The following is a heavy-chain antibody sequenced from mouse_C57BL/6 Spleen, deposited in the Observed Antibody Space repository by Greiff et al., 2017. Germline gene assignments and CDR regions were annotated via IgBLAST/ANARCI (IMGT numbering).Heavy chain of an antibody. D-gene: IGHD4-1*01. CDR2: IWSGGST. CDR1: GFSLTSYG. Sequence: QVQLKESGPGLVQPSQSLSITCTVSGFSLTSYGVHWVRQSPGKGLEWLGVIWSGGSTDYNAAFISRLSISKDNSKSQVFFKMNSLQADDTAIYYCARDATGKDYYAMDYWGQGTSVTVSS. J-gene: IGHJ4*01. CDR3: ARDATGKDYYAMDY. V-gene: IGHV2-2*01.